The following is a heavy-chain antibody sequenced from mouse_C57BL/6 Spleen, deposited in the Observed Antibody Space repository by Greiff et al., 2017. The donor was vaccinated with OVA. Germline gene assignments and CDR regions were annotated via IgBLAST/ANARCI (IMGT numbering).Heavy chain of an antibody. J-gene: IGHJ2*01. Sequence: VQLQQPGAELVMPGASVKLSCKASGYTFTSYWMHWVKQRPGPGLAWIGEIDPSDSYTNYNQKFKGKSTLTVDKSSSTAYMQLSSLTSEDSAVYYCARAGSYYFDYWGQGTTLTVSS. CDR2: IDPSDSYT. CDR1: GYTFTSYW. CDR3: ARAGSYYFDY. V-gene: IGHV1-69*01. D-gene: IGHD4-1*01.